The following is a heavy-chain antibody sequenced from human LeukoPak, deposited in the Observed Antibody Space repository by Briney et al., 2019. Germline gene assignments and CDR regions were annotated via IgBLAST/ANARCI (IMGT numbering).Heavy chain of an antibody. CDR3: ARTRVDTTTFDYFDY. V-gene: IGHV3-53*01. D-gene: IGHD4-11*01. CDR2: IYSGGST. Sequence: GGSLRLSCVVSGFTVSTNFMSWVRQAPGERLEWVSVIYSGGSTYYADSVKGRFTISRDNSKKTLYLQMNSLRAEDTAVYYCARTRVDTTTFDYFDYWGQGTLVTVSS. J-gene: IGHJ4*02. CDR1: GFTVSTNF.